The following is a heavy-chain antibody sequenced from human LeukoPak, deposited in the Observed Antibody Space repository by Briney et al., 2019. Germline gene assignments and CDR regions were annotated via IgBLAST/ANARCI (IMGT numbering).Heavy chain of an antibody. CDR1: GFLFSSYW. D-gene: IGHD2-2*01. Sequence: GGPLRLSCAASGFLFSSYWMSWVRQAPGKGLEWVANIKHDGSDKYYVDSVTGRFTISRDNAKNSLSLQMNSLRVEDTAVYYCASICSTSCYGYYMDVWGKGTTVTVSS. V-gene: IGHV3-7*01. J-gene: IGHJ6*03. CDR2: IKHDGSDK. CDR3: ASICSTSCYGYYMDV.